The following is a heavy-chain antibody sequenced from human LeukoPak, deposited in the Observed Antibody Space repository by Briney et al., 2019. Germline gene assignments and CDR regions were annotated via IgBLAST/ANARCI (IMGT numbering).Heavy chain of an antibody. CDR2: IYYSGST. J-gene: IGHJ6*02. CDR3: ARDIAVAGGAWGMDV. CDR1: GGSISSYY. Sequence: SETLSLTCTVSGGSISSYYWSWIRQPPGKGLEWIGYIYYSGSTNYNPSLKSRVTISVDTSKNQFSLKLSSVTAADTAVYYCARDIAVAGGAWGMDVWGQGTTVTVSS. V-gene: IGHV4-59*01. D-gene: IGHD6-19*01.